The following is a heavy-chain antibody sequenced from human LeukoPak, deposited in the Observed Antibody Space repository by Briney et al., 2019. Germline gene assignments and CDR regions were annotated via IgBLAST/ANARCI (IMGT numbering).Heavy chain of an antibody. V-gene: IGHV4-59*08. D-gene: IGHD2-15*01. J-gene: IGHJ4*02. Sequence: SETLSLTCTVSGGSISSYYWSWIRQPPGKGLEWIGYIYYSGCTNYNPSLKSRVTISVDTSKNQFSLKLSSVTAADTAVYYCARLGCSGGSCYSGVATLDYWGQGTLVTVSS. CDR1: GGSISSYY. CDR3: ARLGCSGGSCYSGVATLDY. CDR2: IYYSGCT.